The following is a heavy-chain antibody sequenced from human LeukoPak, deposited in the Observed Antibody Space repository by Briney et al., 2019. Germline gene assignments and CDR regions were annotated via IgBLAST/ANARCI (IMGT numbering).Heavy chain of an antibody. D-gene: IGHD6-19*01. Sequence: GGSLRLSCAASGFTFSSYGMSWVRQAPGKGLEWVTHINQDGSEKYYVDSVKGRFTISRDNAKKSLYLQMNSLRAEDTAVYYCARVQWLAAYYFDYWGQGTLVTVSS. CDR3: ARVQWLAAYYFDY. CDR2: INQDGSEK. V-gene: IGHV3-7*03. CDR1: GFTFSSYG. J-gene: IGHJ4*02.